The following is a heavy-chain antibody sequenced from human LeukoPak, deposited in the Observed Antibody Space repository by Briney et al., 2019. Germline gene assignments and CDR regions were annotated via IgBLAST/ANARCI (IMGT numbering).Heavy chain of an antibody. V-gene: IGHV4-34*01. Sequence: SETLSLTCAVYGGSFSGYYWSWIRQPPGKGLEWIGEINHSGSTNYNPSLKSRVTISVDTSKNQFSLKLSSVTAADTAVYYCARGVIVVVPAANDDYYYGMGVWGQGTTVTVSS. J-gene: IGHJ6*02. CDR3: ARGVIVVVPAANDDYYYGMGV. CDR2: INHSGST. D-gene: IGHD2-2*01. CDR1: GGSFSGYY.